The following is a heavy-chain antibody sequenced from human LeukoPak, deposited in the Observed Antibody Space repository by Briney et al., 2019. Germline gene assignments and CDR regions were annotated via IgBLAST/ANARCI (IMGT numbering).Heavy chain of an antibody. Sequence: GASVKVSCKASGYTFTSYGISWVLQAPGQGLEWMGWISAYNGNTNYAQKLQGRVTMTKDTSTSTAYMELRSLRSDDTAVYYCASEGSPYYYYYYMDVWGKGTTVTVSS. J-gene: IGHJ6*03. V-gene: IGHV1-18*01. CDR3: ASEGSPYYYYYYMDV. CDR2: ISAYNGNT. CDR1: GYTFTSYG.